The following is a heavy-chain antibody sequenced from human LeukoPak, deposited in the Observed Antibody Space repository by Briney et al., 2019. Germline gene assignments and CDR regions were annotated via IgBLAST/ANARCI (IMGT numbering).Heavy chain of an antibody. Sequence: QAGGSLRLSCAASGFTFSSYGMHWVRQAPGKGLEWVAVISYDGSNKYYADSVKGRFTISRDNSKNTLYLQMNSLRAEDTAVYYCLFNLWIQSPHAFDIWGQGTMVTVSS. CDR2: ISYDGSNK. D-gene: IGHD5-18*01. J-gene: IGHJ3*02. CDR1: GFTFSSYG. CDR3: LFNLWIQSPHAFDI. V-gene: IGHV3-30*03.